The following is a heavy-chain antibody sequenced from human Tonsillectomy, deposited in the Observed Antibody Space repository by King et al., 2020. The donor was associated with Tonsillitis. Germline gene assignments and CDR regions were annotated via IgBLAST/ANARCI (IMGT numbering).Heavy chain of an antibody. J-gene: IGHJ3*02. D-gene: IGHD2-15*01. CDR1: GGTFSSYA. CDR3: ARERGILRYCSGGSCFDAFDI. CDR2: IIPIFGTA. V-gene: IGHV1-69*01. Sequence: HAQLVQSGAEVKKPGSSVKVSCKASGGTFSSYAISWVRQAPGQGLEWMGGIIPIFGTANYAQKFQGRVTLTADESTSTAYMELSSLRSEDTAVYYCARERGILRYCSGGSCFDAFDIWGQGTMVTVSS.